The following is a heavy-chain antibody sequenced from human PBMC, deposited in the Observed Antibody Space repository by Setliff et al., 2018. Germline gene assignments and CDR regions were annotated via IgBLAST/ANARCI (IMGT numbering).Heavy chain of an antibody. D-gene: IGHD3-22*01. CDR1: GFTFSAHY. J-gene: IGHJ4*02. CDR2: IRNKDNSYTT. V-gene: IGHV3-72*01. CDR3: TTAQGYYYDSSGAPRDY. Sequence: GGSLRLSCAASGFTFSAHYMDWLRQAPGKGLEWVGRIRNKDNSYTTEYAASVKGRFTISRDDSKNSLYLQMNGLKTEDRAVYYCTTAQGYYYDSSGAPRDYWGQGTLVTVSS.